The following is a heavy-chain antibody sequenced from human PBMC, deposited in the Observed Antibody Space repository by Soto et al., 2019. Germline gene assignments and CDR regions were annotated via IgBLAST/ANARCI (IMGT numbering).Heavy chain of an antibody. J-gene: IGHJ6*02. CDR2: IWNDGSNK. Sequence: GGSLRLSCAASGFTFRDHAMHWVRQAPGKGREWLAIIWNDGSNKFYAGSVQGRFTISRDNSKNTVYLQMNTLSAEDTAEYYCARALFPDVDIYAMDVWGQGTTVTVSS. CDR3: ARALFPDVDIYAMDV. V-gene: IGHV3-33*01. CDR1: GFTFRDHA. D-gene: IGHD5-12*01.